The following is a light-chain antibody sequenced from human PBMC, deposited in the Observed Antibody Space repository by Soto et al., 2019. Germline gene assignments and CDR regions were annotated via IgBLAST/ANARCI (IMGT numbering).Light chain of an antibody. CDR2: DAS. CDR1: QSVGGW. CDR3: QQYNDSFPYT. J-gene: IGKJ2*01. Sequence: DIQMTQSPSTLSASVGDRVTITCRASQSVGGWLAWYQQKPGKAPKLLIYDASSLESGVPSRFSGSGSGTEYTLTVSSLQPDDFATYYCQQYNDSFPYTFGQGTKLEIK. V-gene: IGKV1-5*01.